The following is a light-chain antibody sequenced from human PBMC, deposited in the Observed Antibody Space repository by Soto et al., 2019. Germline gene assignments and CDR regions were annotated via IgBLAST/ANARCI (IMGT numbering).Light chain of an antibody. Sequence: DIVMTQTPLYLSVTPGQPASISCKSSQSLLHSDGKTYLYWYLQKPGQAPQLLMYEVSNRFSGVPERISGSGSGTDFTLEISRVEADDVGVYYCMQTIQPRTFGQGTKVEIK. V-gene: IGKV2D-29*01. CDR1: QSLLHSDGKTY. CDR2: EVS. J-gene: IGKJ1*01. CDR3: MQTIQPRT.